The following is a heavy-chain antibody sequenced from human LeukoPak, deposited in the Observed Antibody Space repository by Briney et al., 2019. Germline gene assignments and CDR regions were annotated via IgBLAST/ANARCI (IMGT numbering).Heavy chain of an antibody. J-gene: IGHJ4*02. CDR3: ARLALPDYYDSSGYSFDY. CDR1: GGSIRSSSYN. V-gene: IGHV4-39*01. CDR2: IYYSGST. D-gene: IGHD3-22*01. Sequence: PSETLSLTCAVSGGSIRSSSYNWGWIRQPPGKGLEWIGSIYYSGSTYYNPSLNSRVTISVDTSKNQFSLKPSSVTAADTAVYYCARLALPDYYDSSGYSFDYWGQGTLVTVSS.